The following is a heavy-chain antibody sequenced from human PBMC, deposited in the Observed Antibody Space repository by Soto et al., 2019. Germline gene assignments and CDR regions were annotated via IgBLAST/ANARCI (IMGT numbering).Heavy chain of an antibody. J-gene: IGHJ6*02. V-gene: IGHV4-34*01. CDR2: TNHSGST. D-gene: IGHD2-15*01. CDR3: ARWKVTRYCSGGSCPSYYYGMDV. Sequence: SETLSLTFAVYGGSFSGYYWSWIRQPPGKGLEWIGETNHSGSTNYNPSLKSRVTISVDTSKNQFSLKLSSVTAADTAVYYCARWKVTRYCSGGSCPSYYYGMDVWGQGTTVTVSS. CDR1: GGSFSGYY.